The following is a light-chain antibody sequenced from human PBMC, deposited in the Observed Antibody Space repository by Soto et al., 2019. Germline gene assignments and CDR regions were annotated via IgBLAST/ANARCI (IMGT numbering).Light chain of an antibody. J-gene: IGKJ4*01. V-gene: IGKV1-9*01. Sequence: DIQLTQSPSFLSASVGDRVTTTCRASQGISSYLAWYQQKPGKAPTLLIYAASTFQSEVPSRFSVSGSGTEFTLTISSLQPEDFASYYCQYLNSYPRVTFGGGTKVEIK. CDR3: QYLNSYPRVT. CDR2: AAS. CDR1: QGISSY.